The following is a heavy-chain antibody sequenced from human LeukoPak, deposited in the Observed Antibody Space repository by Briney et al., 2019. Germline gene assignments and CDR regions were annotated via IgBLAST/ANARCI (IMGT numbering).Heavy chain of an antibody. CDR3: ARVVHCSSTSCYDADY. Sequence: ASVKVSCKASGYTFTSYDINWVRQATGQGLEWMGWMNPNSGNTGYAQKFQGRVTMTRNTSISTAYMELSSLRSEDTAVYYCARVVHCSSTSCYDADYWGRGTLVTVSS. J-gene: IGHJ4*02. CDR2: MNPNSGNT. D-gene: IGHD2-2*01. CDR1: GYTFTSYD. V-gene: IGHV1-8*01.